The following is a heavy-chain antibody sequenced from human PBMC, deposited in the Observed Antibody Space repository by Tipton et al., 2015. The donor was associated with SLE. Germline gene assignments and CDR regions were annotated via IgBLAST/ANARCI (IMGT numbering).Heavy chain of an antibody. J-gene: IGHJ4*02. V-gene: IGHV1-69*05. CDR1: GGTFSSYA. CDR2: IIPIFATA. D-gene: IGHD7-27*01. Sequence: QSGPEVKKPGSSVKVSCKASGGTFSSYAITWVRQAPGQGLGWMGGIIPIFATANYAQRFQGRVTITTDESTSTVYMELSSLRSEDTAVYYCARGPTHWGSRYFDYWGQGTLVTVSS. CDR3: ARGPTHWGSRYFDY.